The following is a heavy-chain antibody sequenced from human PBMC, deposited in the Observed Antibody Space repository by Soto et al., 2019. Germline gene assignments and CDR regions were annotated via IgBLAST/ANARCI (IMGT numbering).Heavy chain of an antibody. CDR1: GGTFSGYA. D-gene: IGHD6-19*01. V-gene: IGHV1-69*06. Sequence: QVQLVQSGAEVKKPGSSVKVSCKASGGTFSGYAINWVRQAPGQGLEWMGQIIPMYHRTKYTQKLQDRVTITADTSTGTADMELSSLRSEDTAVYYCARLHNNGWVVAVWGQGTAVIVSS. J-gene: IGHJ6*02. CDR3: ARLHNNGWVVAV. CDR2: IIPMYHRT.